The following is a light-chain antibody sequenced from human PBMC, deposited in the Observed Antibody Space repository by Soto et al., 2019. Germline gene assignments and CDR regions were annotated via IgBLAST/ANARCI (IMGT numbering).Light chain of an antibody. CDR2: GAS. CDR3: QQYGSSLQT. J-gene: IGKJ1*01. CDR1: QSVSSSY. V-gene: IGKV3-20*01. Sequence: EIVMTHSPATLSVSPCERATLSFSASQSVSSSYLAWYQQKPGQAPRLLIYGASSRASGIPDRFSGSGSGTDFTLTISRLEPEDFAVYYCQQYGSSLQTFGQGTKVDIK.